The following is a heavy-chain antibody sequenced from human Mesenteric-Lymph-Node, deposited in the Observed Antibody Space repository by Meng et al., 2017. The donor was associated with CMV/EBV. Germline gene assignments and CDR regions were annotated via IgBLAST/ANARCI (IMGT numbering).Heavy chain of an antibody. V-gene: IGHV3-23*01. J-gene: IGHJ5*02. Sequence: GESLKISCAASGFTFSSYAMSWVRQAPGKGLEWVSAISGSGGSTYYADSVKGRFTISRDNSKNTLYLQMNSLRAEDTAVYYCARASVTIGFDPWGQGTLVTVSS. CDR1: GFTFSSYA. CDR2: ISGSGGST. D-gene: IGHD4-11*01. CDR3: ARASVTIGFDP.